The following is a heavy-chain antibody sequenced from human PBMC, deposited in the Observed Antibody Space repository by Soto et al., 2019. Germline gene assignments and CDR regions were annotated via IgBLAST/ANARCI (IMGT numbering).Heavy chain of an antibody. CDR1: GFTFSSYG. V-gene: IGHV3-33*01. D-gene: IGHD2-21*01. CDR3: ASDNVVVLSGYYYYYGMDV. Sequence: PGGSLRLSCAASGFTFSSYGMHWVRQAPGKGLEWVAVIWYDGSNKYYADSVKGRFTISRDNSKNTLYLQMNSLRAEDTAVYYCASDNVVVLSGYYYYYGMDVWGQGTTVTVSS. J-gene: IGHJ6*02. CDR2: IWYDGSNK.